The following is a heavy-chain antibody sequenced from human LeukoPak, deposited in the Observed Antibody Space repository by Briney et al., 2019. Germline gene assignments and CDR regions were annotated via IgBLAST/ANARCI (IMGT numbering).Heavy chain of an antibody. CDR2: ISGSGGST. CDR3: ARGMRDYYGLDY. Sequence: GGSLRLSCAASGFTFSSYAMSWVRQAPGKGLEWVSAISGSGGSTHYADSVKGRFTISRDNSKNTLYLQMNSLTAEDTAVYYCARGMRDYYGLDYWGQGTLVTVSS. V-gene: IGHV3-23*01. J-gene: IGHJ4*02. CDR1: GFTFSSYA. D-gene: IGHD3-10*01.